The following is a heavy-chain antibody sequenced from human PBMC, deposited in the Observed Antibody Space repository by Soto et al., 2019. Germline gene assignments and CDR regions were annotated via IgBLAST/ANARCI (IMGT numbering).Heavy chain of an antibody. J-gene: IGHJ4*02. CDR3: ATDDSSVLEYFDY. CDR2: ISSSTFYT. CDR1: GFSFSDHY. Sequence: GGSLRLSXAASGFSFSDHYMSWIRQAPGKGLEWVSYISSSTFYTNYADSVKGRFTISRDNAKNSLYLQMNSLRAEDTAVYYCATDDSSVLEYFDYWGQGILVTVSS. V-gene: IGHV3-11*06. D-gene: IGHD3-22*01.